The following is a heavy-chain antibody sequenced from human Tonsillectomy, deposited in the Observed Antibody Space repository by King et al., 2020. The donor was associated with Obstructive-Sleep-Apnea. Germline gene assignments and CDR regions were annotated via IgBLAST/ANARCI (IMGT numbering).Heavy chain of an antibody. V-gene: IGHV5-51*01. CDR3: ARLAVAGEAQHYYYYGMDV. J-gene: IGHJ6*02. CDR1: GYRFTNYW. D-gene: IGHD6-19*01. CDR2: IYPGDSDT. Sequence: EVQLVESGAEVKKPGESLKISCKGSGYRFTNYWIGWVRQMPGKGLEWMGFIYPGDSDTRYSPSFQGQVTISADRSISTAYLQWSSLKASDTAIFYCARLAVAGEAQHYYYYGMDVWGQGTTVTVSS.